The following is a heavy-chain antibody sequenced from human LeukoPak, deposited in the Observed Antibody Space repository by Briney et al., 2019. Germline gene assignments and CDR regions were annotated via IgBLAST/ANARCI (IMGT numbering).Heavy chain of an antibody. J-gene: IGHJ4*02. CDR3: ARSRYCSGGSCYSDF. CDR2: IYYSGST. Sequence: PSETLSLTCTVSGGSIRSYYWSWMRQPPGKGPEGIGYIYYSGSTNYNPSLKSRVTISVDTSKNQFSLKLCSLTAADTAVYFCARSRYCSGGSCYSDFWGQGILVTVSS. V-gene: IGHV4-59*01. D-gene: IGHD2-15*01. CDR1: GGSIRSYY.